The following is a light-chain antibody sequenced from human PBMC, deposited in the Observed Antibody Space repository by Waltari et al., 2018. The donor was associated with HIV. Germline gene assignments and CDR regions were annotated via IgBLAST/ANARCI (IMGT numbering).Light chain of an antibody. J-gene: IGLJ3*02. Sequence: QSALTQPASVSGSPGQSLTLTCTGPSSDVGSYNFVSWYQQHPGKAPKLRIDEVSKRPSGVSNRFSGSKSGNTASLTISGLQAEDEADYYCCSYAGSSTWVFGGGTKLTVL. V-gene: IGLV2-23*02. CDR2: EVS. CDR3: CSYAGSSTWV. CDR1: SSDVGSYNF.